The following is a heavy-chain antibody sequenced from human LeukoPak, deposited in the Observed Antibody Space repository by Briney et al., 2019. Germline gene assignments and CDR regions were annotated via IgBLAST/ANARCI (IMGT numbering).Heavy chain of an antibody. CDR1: GFSFSTYR. V-gene: IGHV3-21*01. CDR3: ARLSGTYLIDY. D-gene: IGHD1-26*01. J-gene: IGHJ4*02. CDR2: ISSNGDSI. Sequence: PGGSLRLSCAASGFSFSTYRMNWVRQAPGKGLEWVSSISSNGDSIYYADSVKGRFTMSRDNAKNSLYLQLSSLRVEDTAVYYCARLSGTYLIDYWGQGTLVTVSS.